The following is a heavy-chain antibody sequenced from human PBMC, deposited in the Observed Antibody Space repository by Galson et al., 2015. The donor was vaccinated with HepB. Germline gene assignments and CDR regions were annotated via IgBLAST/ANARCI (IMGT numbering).Heavy chain of an antibody. Sequence: SLRLSCAASGFTFSSYAMSWVRQAPGKGLEWVSAISGSGGSTYYADSVKGRFTISRDNSKNTLYLQMNSLRAEDTAVYYCAKDQEVRGVIELFDYWGQGTLVTVSS. CDR2: ISGSGGST. D-gene: IGHD3-10*01. CDR1: GFTFSSYA. J-gene: IGHJ4*02. CDR3: AKDQEVRGVIELFDY. V-gene: IGHV3-23*01.